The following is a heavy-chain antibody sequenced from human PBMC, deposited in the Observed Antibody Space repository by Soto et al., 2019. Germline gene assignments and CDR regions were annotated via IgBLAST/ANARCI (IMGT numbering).Heavy chain of an antibody. D-gene: IGHD2-21*02. CDR3: ARDLWGYCGADCYPLDV. CDR2: MYNTGST. V-gene: IGHV4-59*01. Sequence: PSETLSLTCTVSGGSISSYYWSWIRQPPGKGLEWIGYMYNTGSTIYNPSHKSRITITVDTSKNQFYQKLNSETDADTAVYYCARDLWGYCGADCYPLDVWGQGTTVT. CDR1: GGSISSYY. J-gene: IGHJ6*02.